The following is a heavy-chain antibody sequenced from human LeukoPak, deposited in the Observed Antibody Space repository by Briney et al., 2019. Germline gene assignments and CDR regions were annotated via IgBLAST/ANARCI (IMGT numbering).Heavy chain of an antibody. CDR2: ISAYNGNT. Sequence: GASVKVSCMASGYTFTSYGVSWVRQAPGQGLEWMGWISAYNGNTNYAQRFQGRVTMTTDTSTTTGYMELRSLRSDDTAVYYCARGFPYYYDSSGYPNDYWGQGTLVTVSS. CDR1: GYTFTSYG. CDR3: ARGFPYYYDSSGYPNDY. J-gene: IGHJ4*02. D-gene: IGHD3-22*01. V-gene: IGHV1-18*01.